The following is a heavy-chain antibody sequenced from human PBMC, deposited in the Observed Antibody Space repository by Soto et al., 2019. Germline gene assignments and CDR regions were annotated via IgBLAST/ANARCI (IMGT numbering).Heavy chain of an antibody. CDR1: GFTFNTHW. V-gene: IGHV3-74*01. Sequence: EVQLVESGGGVVQPGGSLRLSCTASGFTFNTHWMHWVRQAPGKGLVWVSRIYFDGITTNYADSVKGRLTVSRDNAKNAGYLHVNTLMDEDTAVYYCAGGGAMGVDYWGQGPLVTVSS. CDR2: IYFDGITT. D-gene: IGHD1-26*01. J-gene: IGHJ4*02. CDR3: AGGGAMGVDY.